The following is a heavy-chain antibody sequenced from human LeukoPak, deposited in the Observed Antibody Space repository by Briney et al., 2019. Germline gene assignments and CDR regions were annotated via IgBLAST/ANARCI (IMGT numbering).Heavy chain of an antibody. CDR2: IYYSGST. CDR3: ARDRELGY. Sequence: SETLSLTCTVSGGSISSGGYSWSWIRQHPGKGLEWIGYIYYSGSTSYNPSLKSRVAISVDTSKNQFSLKLSSVTAADTAVYYCARDRELGYWGQGTLVIVSS. CDR1: GGSISSGGYS. D-gene: IGHD1-1*01. J-gene: IGHJ4*02. V-gene: IGHV4-61*08.